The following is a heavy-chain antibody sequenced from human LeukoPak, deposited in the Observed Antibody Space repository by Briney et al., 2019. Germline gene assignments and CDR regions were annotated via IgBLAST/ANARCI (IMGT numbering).Heavy chain of an antibody. Sequence: SETLSLTCTVSGGSISSGGYYWSWIRQHPGKGLEWIGYIYYSGSTYYNPSLKSRVTISVDTPKNQFSLKLSSVTAADTAVYYCARATYYYDSSGSPHSRFDYWGQGTLVTVSS. D-gene: IGHD3-22*01. J-gene: IGHJ4*02. CDR1: GGSISSGGYY. CDR3: ARATYYYDSSGSPHSRFDY. V-gene: IGHV4-31*03. CDR2: IYYSGST.